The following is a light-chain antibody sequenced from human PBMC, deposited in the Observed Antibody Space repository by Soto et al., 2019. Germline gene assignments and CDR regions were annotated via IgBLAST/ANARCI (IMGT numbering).Light chain of an antibody. Sequence: DIKMSQPPSALSASIGDRVTITCRASQSISSYLNWYQQKPGKAPKLLIYAASSLQSGVPSRFSGSGSGTDFTLTISSLQPEDFATYYCQQSYSSPPTFAQGTKV. J-gene: IGKJ1*01. CDR3: QQSYSSPPT. V-gene: IGKV1-39*01. CDR2: AAS. CDR1: QSISSY.